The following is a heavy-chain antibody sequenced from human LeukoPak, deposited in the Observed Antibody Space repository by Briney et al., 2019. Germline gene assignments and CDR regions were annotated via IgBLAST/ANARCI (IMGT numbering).Heavy chain of an antibody. J-gene: IGHJ4*02. CDR2: MNTNSGNT. CDR3: ARVLGSISH. V-gene: IGHV1-8*01. D-gene: IGHD1-1*01. Sequence: GASVKVSCKPSGYTFSTCDINWVRQATGHGLEWMGWMNTNSGNTGFAHKFQGRVTMTRDTSISTAYMELSRLRSEDTAVYYCARVLGSISHWGQGTLVTVSS. CDR1: GYTFSTCD.